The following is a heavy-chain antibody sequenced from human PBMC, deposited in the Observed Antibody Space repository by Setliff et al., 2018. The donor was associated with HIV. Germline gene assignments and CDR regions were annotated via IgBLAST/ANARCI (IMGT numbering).Heavy chain of an antibody. Sequence: SSETLSLTCAVSGVSVNNDDDYWGWIRQPPGKGLEWIAIIHQSGTAHKRPSLKSRVTISIETSENLFSLKLSGVTAADTAIYYCARQVGEGKWYLDSWGHGTLVTVSS. CDR2: IHQSGTA. V-gene: IGHV4-39*01. CDR1: GVSVNNDDDY. CDR3: ARQVGEGKWYLDS. D-gene: IGHD1-26*01. J-gene: IGHJ4*01.